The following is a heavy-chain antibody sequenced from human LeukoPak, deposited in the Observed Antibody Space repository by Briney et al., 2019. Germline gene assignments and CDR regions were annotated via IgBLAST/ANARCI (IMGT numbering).Heavy chain of an antibody. D-gene: IGHD6-19*01. V-gene: IGHV4-59*08. Sequence: PGGSLRLSCAASGFTFSDYYMSWVRQAPGKGLEWIGYIYYSGSTNYNPSLKSRVTISVDTSKNQFSLKLSSVTAADTAVYYCASTYLPRAVAAFANPPYYFDYWGQGTLVTVSS. CDR1: GFTFSDYY. J-gene: IGHJ4*02. CDR3: ASTYLPRAVAAFANPPYYFDY. CDR2: IYYSGST.